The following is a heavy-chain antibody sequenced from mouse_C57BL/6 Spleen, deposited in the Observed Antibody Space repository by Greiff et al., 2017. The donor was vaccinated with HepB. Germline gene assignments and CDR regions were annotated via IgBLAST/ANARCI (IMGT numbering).Heavy chain of an antibody. D-gene: IGHD1-1*01. V-gene: IGHV1-54*01. J-gene: IGHJ2*01. Sequence: VKLQESGAELVRPGTSVKVSCKASGYAFTNYLIEWVKQRPGQGLEWIGVINPGSGGTNYNEKFKGKATLTADKSSSTAYMQLSSLTSEDSAVYFCARGRDYYGDLDYWGQGTTLTVSS. CDR2: INPGSGGT. CDR1: GYAFTNYL. CDR3: ARGRDYYGDLDY.